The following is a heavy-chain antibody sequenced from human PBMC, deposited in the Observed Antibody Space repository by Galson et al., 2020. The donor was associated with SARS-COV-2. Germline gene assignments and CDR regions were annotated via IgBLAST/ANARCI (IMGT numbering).Heavy chain of an antibody. D-gene: IGHD2-2*01. CDR2: ISSSSSYI. V-gene: IGHV3-21*01. CDR3: ARVEVSYQLAPTDY. CDR1: GFNFSSYS. J-gene: IGHJ4*02. Sequence: KLGESLKISCAASGFNFSSYSMNWVRQAPGKGLEWVSSISSSSSYIYYADSVKGRFTISRDNAKNSLYLQMNSLRAEDTAVYYCARVEVSYQLAPTDYWGQGTLVTVSS.